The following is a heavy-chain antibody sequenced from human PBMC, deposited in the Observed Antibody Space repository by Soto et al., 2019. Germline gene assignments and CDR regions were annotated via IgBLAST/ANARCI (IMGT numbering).Heavy chain of an antibody. CDR3: AKARDYGAHYWYFDL. J-gene: IGHJ2*01. D-gene: IGHD4-17*01. V-gene: IGHV3-30*18. Sequence: QVQLVESGGGVVQPGRSLRLSCAASGFTFSSYGMHWVRQAPGKGLEWVAVISYDGSNKYYADSVKGRFTISRDNSKDTLYLQMSSLRVEDTAVYYCAKARDYGAHYWYFDLWGRGTLVTVSS. CDR2: ISYDGSNK. CDR1: GFTFSSYG.